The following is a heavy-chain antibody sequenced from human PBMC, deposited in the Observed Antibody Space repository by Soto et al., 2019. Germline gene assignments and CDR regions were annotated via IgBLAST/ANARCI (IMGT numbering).Heavy chain of an antibody. CDR3: ARPGNYYDSSGYYDAFDI. CDR1: GGSISSSSYY. D-gene: IGHD3-22*01. J-gene: IGHJ3*02. CDR2: IYYSGST. V-gene: IGHV4-39*01. Sequence: SETLSLTCTVSGGSISSSSYYWGWIRQPPGKGLEWIGSIYYSGSTYYNPSLKSRVTISENTSKNQFSLKLSYGTAADTAVYYCARPGNYYDSSGYYDAFDIWGQGTMVTVSS.